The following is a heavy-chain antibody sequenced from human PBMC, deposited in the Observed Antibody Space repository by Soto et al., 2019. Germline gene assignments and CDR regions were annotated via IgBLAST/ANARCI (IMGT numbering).Heavy chain of an antibody. D-gene: IGHD3-22*01. V-gene: IGHV3-64D*06. J-gene: IGHJ5*02. Sequence: GGSLRLSCSASGFSFSSYAMHWVRQAPGKGLEYVSSISTNGGSTHYADSVKGRFAISRDNSKNTQYLQMSSLRADETAVYYCVIGEYYYDSSGYYPCDPWGQGSLVTVSS. CDR3: VIGEYYYDSSGYYPCDP. CDR2: ISTNGGST. CDR1: GFSFSSYA.